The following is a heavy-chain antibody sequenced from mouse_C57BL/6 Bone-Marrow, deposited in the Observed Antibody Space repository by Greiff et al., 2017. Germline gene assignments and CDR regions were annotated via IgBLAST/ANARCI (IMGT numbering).Heavy chain of an antibody. Sequence: QVQLQQPGAELVKPGASVKMSCKASGYTFTSYWITWVKQRPGQGLEWIGDIYPGSGSTNYNEKFKSKATLTVDTSSSTAYMQLSSLTSEDSAVYYCASYYGSSYPHWYFDVWGTGTTVTVSS. V-gene: IGHV1-55*01. J-gene: IGHJ1*03. CDR1: GYTFTSYW. D-gene: IGHD1-1*01. CDR2: IYPGSGST. CDR3: ASYYGSSYPHWYFDV.